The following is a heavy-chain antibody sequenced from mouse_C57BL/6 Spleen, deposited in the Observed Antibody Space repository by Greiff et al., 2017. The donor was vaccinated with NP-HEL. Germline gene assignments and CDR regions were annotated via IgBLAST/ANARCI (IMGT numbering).Heavy chain of an antibody. CDR3: ARSLLGDAIDY. Sequence: QVQLQQSGAELARPGASVKMSCKASGYTFTSYTMHWVKQRPGQGLEWIGYINPSSGYTKYNQKFKDTATLTADKSSSTAYMQLSSLTSEDSAVYYCARSLLGDAIDYWGQGTSVTVSA. CDR2: INPSSGYT. J-gene: IGHJ4*01. D-gene: IGHD2-10*01. V-gene: IGHV1-4*01. CDR1: GYTFTSYT.